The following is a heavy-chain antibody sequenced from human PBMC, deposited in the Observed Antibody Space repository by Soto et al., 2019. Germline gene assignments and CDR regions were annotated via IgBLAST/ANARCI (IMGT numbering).Heavy chain of an antibody. V-gene: IGHV3-30*02. D-gene: IGHD2-2*02. Sequence: PGGSLRLSCAASGFTFSSYGMHWVRQAPGKGLEWVAVIWYDGSNKYYADSVKGRFTISRDNSKNTLYLQMNSLRAEDTAVYYCAKGLDLGLLYGEFDYWGQGTLVTVSS. CDR1: GFTFSSYG. J-gene: IGHJ4*02. CDR2: IWYDGSNK. CDR3: AKGLDLGLLYGEFDY.